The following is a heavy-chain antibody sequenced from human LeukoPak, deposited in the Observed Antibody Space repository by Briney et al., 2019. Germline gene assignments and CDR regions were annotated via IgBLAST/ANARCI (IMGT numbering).Heavy chain of an antibody. CDR2: ISGSGGST. J-gene: IGHJ4*02. Sequence: QPGGSLRLSCAASGFTFSSYAMNWVRQAPGKGLDWVSTISGSGGSTYYADSVKGRFTISRGNSKNTLYLQMNSLRAEDTALYYCAKDINGATRPRLDDWGQGTLVTVSS. V-gene: IGHV3-23*01. D-gene: IGHD6-6*01. CDR3: AKDINGATRPRLDD. CDR1: GFTFSSYA.